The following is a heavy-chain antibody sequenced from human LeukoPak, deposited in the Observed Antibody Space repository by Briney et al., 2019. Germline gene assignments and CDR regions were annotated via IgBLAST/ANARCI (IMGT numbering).Heavy chain of an antibody. J-gene: IGHJ6*04. CDR3: AKVKYTSGWGYQYYNMDV. CDR1: GFTLRSFG. V-gene: IGHV3-30*18. Sequence: GGSLRLSCAASGFTLRSFGMHWVRQAPGKGLEWVAVISYDGSNKYYADSVKGRFTSSRDNSKNTLYLQMNSLRAEDTAVYYCAKVKYTSGWGYQYYNMDVWGKGTTVTISS. CDR2: ISYDGSNK. D-gene: IGHD6-19*01.